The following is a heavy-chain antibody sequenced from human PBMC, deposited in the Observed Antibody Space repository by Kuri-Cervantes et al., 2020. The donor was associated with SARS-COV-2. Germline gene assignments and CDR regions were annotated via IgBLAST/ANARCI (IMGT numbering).Heavy chain of an antibody. CDR3: ARTRANVDTPFVA. J-gene: IGHJ5*02. CDR1: GYSISSGYY. V-gene: IGHV4-38-2*01. CDR2: VYRPWST. D-gene: IGHD5-18*01. Sequence: SQTLSLTCAVSGYSISSGYYWGWIRQPPGKGLEWIGSVYRPWSTYYSSSLKSRVTISIDMSKSHFSLKLSSVTAADTAVYYCARTRANVDTPFVAWGQGTLVTVSS.